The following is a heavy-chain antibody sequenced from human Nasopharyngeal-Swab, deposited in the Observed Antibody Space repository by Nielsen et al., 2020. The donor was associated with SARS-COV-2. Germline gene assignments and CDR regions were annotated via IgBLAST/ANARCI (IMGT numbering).Heavy chain of an antibody. J-gene: IGHJ4*02. Sequence: SETLSLTCTVSGGSIGTYYWSWIRQPPGKGLEWIGYIYYTGSTMYNPSLKGRVTLSVDTSENQFSLRLTSVTAADSAVYYCARQDVSGSYRFMVYWGQGTLVTGSS. CDR1: GGSIGTYY. CDR3: ARQDVSGSYRFMVY. V-gene: IGHV4-59*08. CDR2: IYYTGST. D-gene: IGHD3-16*02.